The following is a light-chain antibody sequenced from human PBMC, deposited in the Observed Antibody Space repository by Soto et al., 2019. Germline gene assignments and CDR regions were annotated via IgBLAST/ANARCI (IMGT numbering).Light chain of an antibody. CDR2: DAF. V-gene: IGKV3-20*01. J-gene: IGKJ1*01. Sequence: EIVLTQSPCTLSLSPGERATLSCRASQSVSTSYVAWYQQKFGQAPRLLIYDAFSRATGIPDRFSASGSGTDFTLTISRLEPEDFAVYYCQQYKTFGQGTKV. CDR3: QQYKT. CDR1: QSVSTSY.